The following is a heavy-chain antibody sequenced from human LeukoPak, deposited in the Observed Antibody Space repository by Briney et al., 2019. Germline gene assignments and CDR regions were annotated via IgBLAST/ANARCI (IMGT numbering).Heavy chain of an antibody. J-gene: IGHJ5*02. Sequence: GESLKISCKGSGYTFTTYWIGWVRQMPGKGLEWMGMIYPGDSNTRYSPSFQGQVTISADKSISTAYLQWSSLKASDTALYYCARAGYSFGYGPNHWGQGTLVTVSS. CDR1: GYTFTTYW. CDR3: ARAGYSFGYGPNH. D-gene: IGHD5-18*01. V-gene: IGHV5-51*01. CDR2: IYPGDSNT.